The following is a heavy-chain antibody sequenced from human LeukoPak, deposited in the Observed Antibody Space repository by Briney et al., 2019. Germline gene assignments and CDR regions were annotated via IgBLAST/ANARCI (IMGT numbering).Heavy chain of an antibody. D-gene: IGHD4/OR15-4a*01. J-gene: IGHJ4*02. CDR1: GDSISSGDYY. CDR2: IYSDNT. Sequence: PSETLSLTCTVSGDSISSGDYYWSWVRQAPGKGLEWVSFIYSDNTHYSDSVKGRFTISRDNSKNTLYLQMNSLRAEDTAVYYCARRAGAYSHPYDYWGQGTLVTVSS. CDR3: ARRAGAYSHPYDY. V-gene: IGHV3-53*01.